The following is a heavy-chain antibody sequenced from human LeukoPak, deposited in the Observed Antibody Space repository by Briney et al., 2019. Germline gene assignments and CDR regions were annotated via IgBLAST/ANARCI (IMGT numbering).Heavy chain of an antibody. D-gene: IGHD5-24*01. CDR2: IIPVLGIA. CDR3: ARDADLGSIITGAFDI. J-gene: IGHJ3*02. Sequence: ASVKVSCKASGGTFSSYTISWGRQAPGQGLEWMGRIIPVLGIANYAQKFQGRVTITADKSTSTAYMELSSVRSEDTAVYYCARDADLGSIITGAFDIWGQGTMVTVSS. V-gene: IGHV1-69*04. CDR1: GGTFSSYT.